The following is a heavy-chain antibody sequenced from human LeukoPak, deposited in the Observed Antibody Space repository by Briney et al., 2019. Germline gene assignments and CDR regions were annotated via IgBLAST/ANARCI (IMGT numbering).Heavy chain of an antibody. J-gene: IGHJ5*02. CDR3: ARDSSGFSPNWFDP. CDR1: GNTFTSYA. CDR2: ISAYNGNT. D-gene: IGHD6-19*01. Sequence: ASVKVSCTASGNTFTSYAITWVRQAPGQGLEWMGWISAYNGNTNYAQKLQGRVTMTTDTSTSTAYMELRSLRSDDTAVYYCARDSSGFSPNWFDPWGQGTLVTVSS. V-gene: IGHV1-18*01.